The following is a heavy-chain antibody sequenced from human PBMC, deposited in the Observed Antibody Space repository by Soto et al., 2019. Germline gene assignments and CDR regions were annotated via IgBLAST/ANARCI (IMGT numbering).Heavy chain of an antibody. D-gene: IGHD2-15*01. CDR3: ARDRDILVVSPDKRRHFSYYGLDV. Sequence: SETLSLTCSVSGGSLTSYYWSWIRQPPGEGLEWIGYIYYTGRAYHSPSLKSRVSMSVDTSKNQFSLTVNSVTAADTAVYYCARDRDILVVSPDKRRHFSYYGLDVWGQGTTVTVSS. V-gene: IGHV4-59*01. J-gene: IGHJ6*02. CDR1: GGSLTSYY. CDR2: IYYTGRA.